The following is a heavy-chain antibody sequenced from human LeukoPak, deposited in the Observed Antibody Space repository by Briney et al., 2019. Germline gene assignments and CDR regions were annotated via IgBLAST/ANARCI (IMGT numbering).Heavy chain of an antibody. J-gene: IGHJ4*02. D-gene: IGHD5-24*01. V-gene: IGHV3-21*01. CDR2: ISSSSSYI. Sequence: GGSLRLSCAASGFTFSSYSMNWVRQAPGKGLEWVSSISSSSSYIYYADSVKGQFTISRDNAKNSLYLQMNSLRAEVTAVYYCARNNVEMATSFDYWGQGTLVTVSS. CDR3: ARNNVEMATSFDY. CDR1: GFTFSSYS.